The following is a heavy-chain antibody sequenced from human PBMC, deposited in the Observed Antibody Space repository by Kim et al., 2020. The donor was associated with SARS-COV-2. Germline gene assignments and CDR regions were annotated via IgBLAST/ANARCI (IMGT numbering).Heavy chain of an antibody. CDR2: IKQDGSEK. CDR1: GLTFSSYW. Sequence: GGSLRLSCAASGLTFSSYWMSWVRQAPGKGLEWVANIKQDGSEKYYVDSVKGRFTISRDNAKNSLYLQMTSLRAEDTAVYYCARYPGYFDYWGQGTLVTV. V-gene: IGHV3-7*01. J-gene: IGHJ4*02. CDR3: ARYPGYFDY.